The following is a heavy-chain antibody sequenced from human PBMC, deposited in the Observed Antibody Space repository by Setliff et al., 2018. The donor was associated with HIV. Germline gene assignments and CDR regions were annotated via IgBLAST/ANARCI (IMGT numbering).Heavy chain of an antibody. CDR3: AKGYFDWLRAGTFDY. D-gene: IGHD3-9*01. J-gene: IGHJ4*02. CDR2: ISGSGGST. V-gene: IGHV3-23*01. CDR1: GFRFRGHA. Sequence: GSLRLSCVASGFRFRGHAMNWVRQAPGKGLEWVSVISGSGGSTFYADSVKGRFTISRANSKNTVYLQMNSLRAEDTAVYYRAKGYFDWLRAGTFDYWGQGSLVTVPQ.